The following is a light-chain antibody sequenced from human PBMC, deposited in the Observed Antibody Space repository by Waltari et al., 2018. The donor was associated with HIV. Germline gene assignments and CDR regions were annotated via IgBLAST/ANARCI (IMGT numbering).Light chain of an antibody. CDR2: DAS. CDR1: QSVSSY. V-gene: IGKV3-11*01. J-gene: IGKJ2*01. CDR3: QQRSNWPRT. Sequence: EIVLTQSPATLSLSPGARATLSCRASQSVSSYLAWYQQKPGQAPRLLIYDASTRATGIPARFSGSGSGTDFTLTISSLEPEDFAVYYCQQRSNWPRTFGQGTKLEIK.